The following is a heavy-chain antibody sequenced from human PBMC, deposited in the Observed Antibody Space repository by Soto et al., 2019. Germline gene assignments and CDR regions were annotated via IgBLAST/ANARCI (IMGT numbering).Heavy chain of an antibody. Sequence: QVQLQESGPGLVKPSETLSLTCTVSGGSISSYYWSWIRQPPGKGLEWIGYIYYSGSTNYNPSLKSRVTISVDTSKNQFSLKLSSVTAADTAVYYCVRVSYDFTYGMDVWGQGTTVTVSS. CDR2: IYYSGST. V-gene: IGHV4-59*01. D-gene: IGHD3-3*01. CDR3: VRVSYDFTYGMDV. J-gene: IGHJ6*02. CDR1: GGSISSYY.